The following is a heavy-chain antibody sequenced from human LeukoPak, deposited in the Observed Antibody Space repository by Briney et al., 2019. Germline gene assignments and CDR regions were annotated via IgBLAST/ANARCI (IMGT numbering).Heavy chain of an antibody. J-gene: IGHJ4*02. CDR1: GFTFSSYW. CDR2: IKQDGSEK. CDR3: ANLPLVRGVILAVVY. Sequence: GGSLRLSCAASGFTFSSYWMSWVRQAPGKGLEWVANIKQDGSEKYYVDSVKGRFTISRDNAKNSLYLQMNSLRAEDTAVYYCANLPLVRGVILAVVYWGQGTLVTVSS. D-gene: IGHD3-10*01. V-gene: IGHV3-7*01.